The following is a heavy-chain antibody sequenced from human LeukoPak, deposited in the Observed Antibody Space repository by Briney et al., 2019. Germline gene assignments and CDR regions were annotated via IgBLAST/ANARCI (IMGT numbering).Heavy chain of an antibody. Sequence: GGSLRLSCAASGFTFSSYSMNWVRQAPGKGLEWVSSISSSSSYIYYADSVKGRFTISRDNDKNSLYLQMNSLRAEDTAVYYCARDYRNSGALGYWGQGTLVTVSS. CDR2: ISSSSSYI. D-gene: IGHD2-15*01. CDR1: GFTFSSYS. CDR3: ARDYRNSGALGY. V-gene: IGHV3-21*01. J-gene: IGHJ4*02.